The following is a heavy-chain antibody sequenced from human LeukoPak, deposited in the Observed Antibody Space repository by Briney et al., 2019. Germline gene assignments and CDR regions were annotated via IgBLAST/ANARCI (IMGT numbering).Heavy chain of an antibody. D-gene: IGHD1-14*01. Sequence: GASVKVSCKASGYTFTSYYMHWVRQAPGQGLEWMGIINPSGGSTSYAQKFQGRVTMTRDTFASTSYMELSSLRSEDTAVYYCARDQYNVIDSWGQGTLVTVSS. V-gene: IGHV1-46*01. CDR2: INPSGGST. CDR1: GYTFTSYY. CDR3: ARDQYNVIDS. J-gene: IGHJ4*02.